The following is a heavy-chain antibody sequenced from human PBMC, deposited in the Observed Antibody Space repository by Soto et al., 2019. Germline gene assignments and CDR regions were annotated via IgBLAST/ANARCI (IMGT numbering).Heavy chain of an antibody. CDR1: GFTFSSYS. D-gene: IGHD3-22*01. CDR2: ISGSGGST. CDR3: AQDRQYDDFFDC. J-gene: IGHJ4*02. Sequence: GGSLRLSCAASGFTFSSYSISWVRQAPWKGLESVSAISGSGGSTYYADSVKRRFTISRDNSKNTLYLQMNSLRAEDTAVYYCAQDRQYDDFFDCSRQRNLVTVCS. V-gene: IGHV3-23*01.